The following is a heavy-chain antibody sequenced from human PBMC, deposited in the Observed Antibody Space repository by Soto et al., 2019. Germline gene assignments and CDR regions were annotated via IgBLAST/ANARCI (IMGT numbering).Heavy chain of an antibody. J-gene: IGHJ5*02. CDR2: IYWDDDK. Sequence: QITLKESGPTLVKPTQTLTLTCTVSGFSLSTSGVGVGWIRQPPGKALEWLAFIYWDDDKRYSPSLKSRLTIAKYTSKNQVVLTMINMDPVDTATYYCAHRHCISTTCYEFDPWGQGILVTVFS. V-gene: IGHV2-5*02. D-gene: IGHD2-2*01. CDR3: AHRHCISTTCYEFDP. CDR1: GFSLSTSGVG.